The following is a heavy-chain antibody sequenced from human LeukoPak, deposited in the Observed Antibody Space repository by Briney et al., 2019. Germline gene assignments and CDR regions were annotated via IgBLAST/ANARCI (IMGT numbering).Heavy chain of an antibody. Sequence: PGGSLRLSCAASGFTFSSYWMHWVRQAPGKGLVWVSRISSDGRTTTYADSVRGRFTISRDSAENTLYLQMNTLRAEDTAVYYCTRDKFPWDYYFDYWGQGTLVTVSS. V-gene: IGHV3-74*01. CDR1: GFTFSSYW. CDR2: ISSDGRTT. CDR3: TRDKFPWDYYFDY. J-gene: IGHJ4*02. D-gene: IGHD1-26*01.